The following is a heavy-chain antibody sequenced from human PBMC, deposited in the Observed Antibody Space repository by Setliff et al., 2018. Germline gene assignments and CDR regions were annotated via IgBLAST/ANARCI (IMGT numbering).Heavy chain of an antibody. Sequence: PSETLSLTCSVSGGSISSGGFYWSWIRQSAGRGLEWIGHFHTGGATDYNPSLKSRLTISLDTSKNQFSLKLNSVTAADTAVYYCARMSGFLYMDVWGKGTPVTVSS. D-gene: IGHD3-3*01. V-gene: IGHV4-61*09. CDR3: ARMSGFLYMDV. CDR2: FHTGGAT. J-gene: IGHJ6*03. CDR1: GGSISSGGFY.